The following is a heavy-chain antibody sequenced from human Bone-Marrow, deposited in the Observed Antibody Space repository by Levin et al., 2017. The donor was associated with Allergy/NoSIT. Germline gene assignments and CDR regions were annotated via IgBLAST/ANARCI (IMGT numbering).Heavy chain of an antibody. D-gene: IGHD3-10*01. CDR1: GGSISSPDYY. J-gene: IGHJ6*03. V-gene: IGHV4-39*01. CDR2: VYYTGST. Sequence: PSETLSLTCTVFGGSISSPDYYWGWIRQPPGKGLEWIGTVYYTGSTYSSPSLESRLSISVDTSKRQFSLKVTSVTAADTAVYYCARLRKEEGLIGPYYQYYYMDVWGKGTTVTVSS. CDR3: ARLRKEEGLIGPYYQYYYMDV.